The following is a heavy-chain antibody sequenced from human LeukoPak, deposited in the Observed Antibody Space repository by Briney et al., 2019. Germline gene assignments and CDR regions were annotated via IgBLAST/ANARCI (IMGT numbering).Heavy chain of an antibody. J-gene: IGHJ4*02. CDR3: ARGYSVRGDY. CDR1: GGSISSSSYY. V-gene: IGHV4-39*01. D-gene: IGHD2-21*01. Sequence: SETLSLTCTVSGGSISSSSYYWGWIRQPPGKGLEWIGSIYYSGSTYYNPSLKSRVTISVDTSKNQFSLKLSSVTAADTAVYYCARGYSVRGDYWGQGTLVTVSS. CDR2: IYYSGST.